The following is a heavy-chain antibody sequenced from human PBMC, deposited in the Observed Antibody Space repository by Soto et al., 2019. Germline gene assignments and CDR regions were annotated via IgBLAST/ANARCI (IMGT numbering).Heavy chain of an antibody. CDR1: GGTFSSYA. CDR2: IIPIFGTA. V-gene: IGHV1-69*13. D-gene: IGHD3-10*01. Sequence: ASVKVSCKASGGTFSSYAISWVRQAPGQGLEWMGGIIPIFGTANYAQKFQGRVTITADESTSTAYMELSSLRSEDTAVYYCARGYYYGSGSYPLYYYYGMDVWGQGTTVTVSS. J-gene: IGHJ6*02. CDR3: ARGYYYGSGSYPLYYYYGMDV.